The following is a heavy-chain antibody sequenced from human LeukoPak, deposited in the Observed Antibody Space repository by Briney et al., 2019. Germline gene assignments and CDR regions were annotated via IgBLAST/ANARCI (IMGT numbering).Heavy chain of an antibody. Sequence: GGSLRLSCAASGFTFSSYGMHWVRQARGKGLEWVAVIWYDGSNKYYADSVKGRFTISRDNSKNTLYLQMNSLRAEDTAVYYCARDYGSGSYSHPFDYWGQGTLVTVSS. CDR1: GFTFSSYG. CDR3: ARDYGSGSYSHPFDY. J-gene: IGHJ4*02. CDR2: IWYDGSNK. D-gene: IGHD3-10*01. V-gene: IGHV3-33*01.